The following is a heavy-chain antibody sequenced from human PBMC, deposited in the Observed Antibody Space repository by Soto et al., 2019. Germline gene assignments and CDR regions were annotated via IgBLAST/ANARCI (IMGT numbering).Heavy chain of an antibody. CDR2: ISGSGGAT. CDR1: GFIFTEYG. CDR3: GRLKTGYALYYFDY. D-gene: IGHD3-9*01. V-gene: IGHV3-23*01. Sequence: EVQLLDSGGGVVQPGGSLRLSCAASGFIFTEYGMSWVRQAPGKGLEWVSGISGSGGATYYADSVQGRFTISKDFSKNTLFLQMSGLRAEDTAVYFCGRLKTGYALYYFDYWGQGSLVTVSS. J-gene: IGHJ4*02.